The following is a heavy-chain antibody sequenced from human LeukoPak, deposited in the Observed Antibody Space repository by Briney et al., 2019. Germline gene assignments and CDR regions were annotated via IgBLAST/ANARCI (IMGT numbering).Heavy chain of an antibody. CDR2: ISGSGGNT. CDR3: AKDQHVVVTAIFDY. D-gene: IGHD2-21*02. J-gene: IGHJ4*02. V-gene: IGHV3-23*01. Sequence: GGSLRLSCAASGFTFSSYAMSWVRQAPGKGLEWVSAISGSGGNTYYADSVKGRFTISRDNSKNTLYLQMNSLRAEDTAVYYCAKDQHVVVTAIFDYWGQGTLVTVSS. CDR1: GFTFSSYA.